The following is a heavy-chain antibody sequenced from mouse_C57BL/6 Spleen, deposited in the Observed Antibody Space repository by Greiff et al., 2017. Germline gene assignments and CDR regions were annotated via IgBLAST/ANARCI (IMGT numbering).Heavy chain of an antibody. J-gene: IGHJ4*01. CDR1: GYTFTSYW. Sequence: QVHVKQPGAELVKPGASVKLSCKASGYTFTSYWMQWVKQRPGQGLEWIGEIDPSDSYTNYNQKFKGKATLTVDTSSSTAYMQLSSLTSEDSAVYYCAKGYDSSMDYWGQGTSVTVSS. CDR2: IDPSDSYT. V-gene: IGHV1-50*01. D-gene: IGHD2-4*01. CDR3: AKGYDSSMDY.